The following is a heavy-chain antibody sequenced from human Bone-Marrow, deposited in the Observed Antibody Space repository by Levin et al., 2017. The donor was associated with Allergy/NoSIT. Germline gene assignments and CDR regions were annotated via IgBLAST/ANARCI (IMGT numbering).Heavy chain of an antibody. V-gene: IGHV4-59*11. CDR3: ARDSTMVRGAYRDYNYYYGLDV. Sequence: SETLSLTCTVSGDSMRSHYWSWIRQPPGKGLEWIGHIYYTGTSNYNPSLKSRATISLDTSKTQFALRLTSVTAADTAMYYCARDSTMVRGAYRDYNYYYGLDVWGQGTTVTVTS. J-gene: IGHJ6*02. D-gene: IGHD3-10*01. CDR1: GDSMRSHY. CDR2: IYYTGTS.